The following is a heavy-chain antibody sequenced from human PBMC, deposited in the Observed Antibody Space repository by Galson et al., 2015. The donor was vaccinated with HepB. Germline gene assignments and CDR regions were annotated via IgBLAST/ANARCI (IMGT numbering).Heavy chain of an antibody. CDR1: GYSFPNYW. J-gene: IGHJ4*02. Sequence: QSGAEVKKPGESLKISCKGSGYSFPNYWIVWVRQSPGKGLEWMGIIYPADSDTRYSPSFQGQVTISAAKSISTAYLQWSSLKASDTAMYYCARLSGHDPDNGMGPGEYRGQGTHVTVSS. D-gene: IGHD5-12*01. CDR3: ARLSGHDPDNGMGPGEY. V-gene: IGHV5-51*01. CDR2: IYPADSDT.